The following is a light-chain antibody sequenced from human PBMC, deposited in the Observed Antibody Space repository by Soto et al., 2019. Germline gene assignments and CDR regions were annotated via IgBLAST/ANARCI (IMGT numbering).Light chain of an antibody. CDR3: QQRRNWPPLT. J-gene: IGKJ4*02. CDR2: DAS. CDR1: QSISSY. V-gene: IGKV3-11*01. Sequence: EIVLTQSPATLSLSPGERATLSCRASQSISSYLAWYQQKPGQAPRLLIYDASNRATGIPARFSGSGSGTEFTLTIRSLEPEDFAVYYCQQRRNWPPLTFGGGTKLQIK.